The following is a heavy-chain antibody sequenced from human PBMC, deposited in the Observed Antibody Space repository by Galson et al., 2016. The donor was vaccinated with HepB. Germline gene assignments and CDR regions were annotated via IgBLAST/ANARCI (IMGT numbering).Heavy chain of an antibody. D-gene: IGHD2-8*02. CDR1: GFSFSIYW. V-gene: IGHV3-7*01. J-gene: IGHJ3*01. CDR3: ARDVSYCTGGVCSV. CDR2: IKEDGSEK. Sequence: LRLSCAASGFSFSIYWMNWVRQAPGKGLEWVANIKEDGSEKNYVDSVKGRFTISRDNAKNSLFLQMNSLRAEDTAVYYCARDVSYCTGGVCSVWGRGTMVTVSS.